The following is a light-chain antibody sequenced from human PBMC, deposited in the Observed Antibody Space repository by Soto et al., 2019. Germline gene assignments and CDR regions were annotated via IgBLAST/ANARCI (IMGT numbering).Light chain of an antibody. CDR2: GAS. J-gene: IGKJ3*01. Sequence: EIVLTQSPGTLSLSPGERATLSCRASQSVSSSYLAWYQQKPGQAPRLLIYGASSRATGIPNSFRGSVSGTDFIHIISRLEPEKSALYYCQQYDISAFTFGPGTKVDIK. CDR1: QSVSSSY. V-gene: IGKV3-20*01. CDR3: QQYDISAFT.